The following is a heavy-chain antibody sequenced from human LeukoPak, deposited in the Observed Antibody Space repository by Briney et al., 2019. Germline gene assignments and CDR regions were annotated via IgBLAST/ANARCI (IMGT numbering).Heavy chain of an antibody. J-gene: IGHJ6*02. Sequence: SQTLSLTCTVSGGSISSGDYYWSWIRQPPGKGLEWIGYIYYSGSTYYNPSLKSRVTISVDTSKNQFSLKLSSVTAADTAVYYCASHCSGGSCYYYYYYGMDVWGQGTTVTVSS. CDR2: IYYSGST. CDR1: GGSISSGDYY. V-gene: IGHV4-30-4*01. CDR3: ASHCSGGSCYYYYYYGMDV. D-gene: IGHD2-15*01.